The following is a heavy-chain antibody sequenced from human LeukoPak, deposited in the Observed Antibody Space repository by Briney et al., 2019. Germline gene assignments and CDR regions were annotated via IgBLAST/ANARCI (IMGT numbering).Heavy chain of an antibody. CDR3: ARDRGGSGYRGNYFDY. CDR2: MNPNSGNT. Sequence: ASVKVSCKASGYTFTSYDINWVRQATGQGLEWMGWMNPNSGNTGYAQKFQGRVTITRNTSISTAYMELSSLRSEDTAVYYCARDRGGSGYRGNYFDYWGQGTLVTVSS. J-gene: IGHJ4*02. V-gene: IGHV1-8*03. D-gene: IGHD3-22*01. CDR1: GYTFTSYD.